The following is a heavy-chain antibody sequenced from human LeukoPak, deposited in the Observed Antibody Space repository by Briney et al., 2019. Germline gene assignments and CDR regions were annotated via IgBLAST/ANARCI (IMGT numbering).Heavy chain of an antibody. V-gene: IGHV3-11*01. CDR3: ARDYYDSSGYYPD. CDR2: ISSSGSTI. CDR1: GFTFSDYY. Sequence: GGSLRLSCAASGFTFSDYYMSWIRQAPGKGLEWVSYISSSGSTIYYADSVKGRFTISRDNAKNSLYLQMNSLRAEDTAVYYSARDYYDSSGYYPDWGQGTLVTVSS. J-gene: IGHJ4*02. D-gene: IGHD3-22*01.